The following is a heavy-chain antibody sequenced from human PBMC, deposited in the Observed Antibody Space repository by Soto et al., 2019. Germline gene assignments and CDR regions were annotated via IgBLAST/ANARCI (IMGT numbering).Heavy chain of an antibody. Sequence: SETLSLTCTVSGGSISSYYWSWIRQPPGKGLEWIGYIYYSGSTNYNPSLKSRVTISVDTSKNQFSLKLSSVTAADTAIYYCARDPFSQYSYDTSGFQKWGLGTLVTVSS. CDR3: ARDPFSQYSYDTSGFQK. V-gene: IGHV4-59*12. CDR2: IYYSGST. D-gene: IGHD3-22*01. J-gene: IGHJ4*02. CDR1: GGSISSYY.